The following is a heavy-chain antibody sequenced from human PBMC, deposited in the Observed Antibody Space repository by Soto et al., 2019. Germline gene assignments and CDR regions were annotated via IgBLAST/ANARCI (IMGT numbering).Heavy chain of an antibody. D-gene: IGHD2-2*01. V-gene: IGHV4-34*01. CDR2: INHSGST. CDR1: GGSFSGYY. Sequence: SETLSLTCAVYGGSFSGYYWSWIRQPPGKGLEWIGEINHSGSTNYNPSLKSRVTISVDTSKNQFSLKLSSVTAADTAVYYCARLVGYQLLWSREKSRDYYYYYMDVWGKGTTVTVSS. J-gene: IGHJ6*03. CDR3: ARLVGYQLLWSREKSRDYYYYYMDV.